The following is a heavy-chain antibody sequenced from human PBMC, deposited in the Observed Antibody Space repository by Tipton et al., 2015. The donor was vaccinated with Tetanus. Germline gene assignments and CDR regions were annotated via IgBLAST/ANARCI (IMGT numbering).Heavy chain of an antibody. CDR2: ISHSGGA. CDR1: GGSINDYY. D-gene: IGHD1-1*01. V-gene: IGHV4-59*01. J-gene: IGHJ4*02. Sequence: GLVKPSETVSLTCTVSGGSINDYYWGWIRQPPGMGLEWIGHISHSGGARYNPSLKSRTTMSVGRSKSQFSLEVTSVTAADTAVYFCARGPLENEGDFDSWGQGILVTVTA. CDR3: ARGPLENEGDFDS.